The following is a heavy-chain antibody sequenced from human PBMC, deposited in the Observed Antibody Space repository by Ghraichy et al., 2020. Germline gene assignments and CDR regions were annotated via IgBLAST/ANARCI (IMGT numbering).Heavy chain of an antibody. CDR1: GFTFSNYW. V-gene: IGHV3-7*04. Sequence: GGSLRLSCAVSGFTFSNYWMSWVRQAPGKGLEWVANIKQDGSEKYYVDSVKGRFTISRDNAKNSLYLQMNSLRAEDTAVYYCAGNNVVTLIAGEIDWGQGTLVSFSS. CDR3: AGNNVVTLIAGEID. J-gene: IGHJ4*02. CDR2: IKQDGSEK. D-gene: IGHD3-16*01.